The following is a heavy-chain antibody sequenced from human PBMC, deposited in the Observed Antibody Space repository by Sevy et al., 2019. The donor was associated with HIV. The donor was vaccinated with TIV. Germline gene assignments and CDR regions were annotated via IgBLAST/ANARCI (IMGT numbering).Heavy chain of an antibody. V-gene: IGHV3-74*01. CDR2: INSEGSST. CDR1: GFTFSNSW. D-gene: IGHD6-19*01. CDR3: ARLLQWLNAFDI. J-gene: IGHJ3*02. Sequence: GGSLRLSCAASGFTFSNSWMHWLRQVPGKGLVWVSRINSEGSSTTYADSVKGRFTISRDNAKNTLHLQMSSLRAEDTAVYYCARLLQWLNAFDIWGQGTLVTVSS.